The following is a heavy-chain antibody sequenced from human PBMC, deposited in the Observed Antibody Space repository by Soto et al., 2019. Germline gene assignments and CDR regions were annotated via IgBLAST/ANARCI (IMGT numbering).Heavy chain of an antibody. D-gene: IGHD2-2*02. CDR1: CYTFTNYG. CDR2: ITAYSANT. J-gene: IGHJ4*02. CDR3: AIPDVLPPRDY. Sequence: ASVKVYCKASCYTFTNYGISWVRQVPGQGHEWMGWITAYSANTKYTQKFQGRVTMTTDTSTSTAYMELRSLKSDATAIYYCAIPDVLPPRDYWGQG. V-gene: IGHV1-18*01.